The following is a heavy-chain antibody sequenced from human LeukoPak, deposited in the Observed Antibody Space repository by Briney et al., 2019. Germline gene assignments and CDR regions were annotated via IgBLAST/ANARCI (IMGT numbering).Heavy chain of an antibody. CDR2: ISSSSSYI. J-gene: IGHJ4*02. V-gene: IGHV3-21*01. CDR3: ARADYGSGNFDY. D-gene: IGHD3-10*01. CDR1: GFTFSSYS. Sequence: GGSLRLSCAASGFTFSSYSMNWVRQAPGKGLEWVSSISSSSSYIYYADSVKGRFAISRDNAKNSLYLQMNSLRAEDTAVYYCARADYGSGNFDYWGQGTLVTVSS.